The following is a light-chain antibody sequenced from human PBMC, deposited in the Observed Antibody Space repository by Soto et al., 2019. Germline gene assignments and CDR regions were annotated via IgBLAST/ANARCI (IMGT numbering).Light chain of an antibody. CDR2: EGS. V-gene: IGLV2-23*01. J-gene: IGLJ3*02. Sequence: QSALTQPASVSGSPGQSITISCTGSSSDVGSYTLVSWQQQSPGNAPHLMIYEGSKRPAGASNRFSGSKSGNTASLTSSGHQAEEEADYCGGSDAGRSTLVFGGGTKLTVL. CDR3: GSDAGRSTLV. CDR1: SSDVGSYTL.